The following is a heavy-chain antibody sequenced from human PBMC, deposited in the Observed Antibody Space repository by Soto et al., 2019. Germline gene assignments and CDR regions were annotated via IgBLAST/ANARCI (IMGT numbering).Heavy chain of an antibody. CDR2: IIPIFGTA. D-gene: IGHD3-22*01. Sequence: SVKVSCKASGGTFSSYAISWVRQAPGQGLEWMGGIIPIFGTANYAQKFQGRVTITADESTSTAYMELSSLRSEDTAVYYCASPSYYYDSSGYYVGAPWGQGTLVTVSS. J-gene: IGHJ5*02. CDR3: ASPSYYYDSSGYYVGAP. CDR1: GGTFSSYA. V-gene: IGHV1-69*13.